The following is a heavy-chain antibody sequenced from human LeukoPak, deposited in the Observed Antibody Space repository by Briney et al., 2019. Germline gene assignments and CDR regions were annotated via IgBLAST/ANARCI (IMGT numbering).Heavy chain of an antibody. Sequence: GASVKVSCKASGGTFSSYAISWVRQAPGQGLEWMGGIIPIFGTANYAQKFQGRVTITADESTSAAYMELSSLRSEDTAVYYCARDLGRDGYKKFDYWGQGTLVTVSS. D-gene: IGHD5-24*01. CDR2: IIPIFGTA. V-gene: IGHV1-69*13. CDR3: ARDLGRDGYKKFDY. J-gene: IGHJ4*02. CDR1: GGTFSSYA.